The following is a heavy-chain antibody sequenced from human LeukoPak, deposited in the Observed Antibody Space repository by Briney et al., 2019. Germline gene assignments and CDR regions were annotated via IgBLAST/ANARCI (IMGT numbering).Heavy chain of an antibody. CDR3: ARHFHSAWFGF. D-gene: IGHD5-18*01. J-gene: IGHJ4*02. CDR2: IYPGCSNG. Sequence: GESLRISCKCSGFDFTAYGIAWVRQMPGKGLEWMGNIYPGCSNGRYSPSFQGQVNMSADKSITTVYLQWSSLKASDTAMYYCARHFHSAWFGFWGQGSLVTVSS. V-gene: IGHV5-51*01. CDR1: GFDFTAYG.